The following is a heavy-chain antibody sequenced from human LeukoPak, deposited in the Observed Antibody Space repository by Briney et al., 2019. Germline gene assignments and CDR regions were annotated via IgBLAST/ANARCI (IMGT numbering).Heavy chain of an antibody. V-gene: IGHV4-59*08. D-gene: IGHD1-26*01. CDR3: ARHWSGSYFSSGIQHLDY. CDR1: GGSISSYY. J-gene: IGHJ4*02. CDR2: IYYSGSI. Sequence: SETLSLTCTVSGGSISSYYWSWIRQPPGKGLEWIGYIYYSGSINYNPSLKSRVTISVDTSKNQFSLKLSSVTAADTAVYYCARHWSGSYFSSGIQHLDYWGQGTLVTVSS.